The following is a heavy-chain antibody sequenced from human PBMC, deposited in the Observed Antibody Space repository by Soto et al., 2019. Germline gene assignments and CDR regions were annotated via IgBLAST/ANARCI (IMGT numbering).Heavy chain of an antibody. Sequence: ALMKVSCKTSGYAFASYGIICVRQANGQGVEWMGWISAYNGNTNYAQKLQGRVTMTTDTSTSTAYMELRSLRSDDTAVYYCARTITVGSLKYGMDVWGQGTTVTVSS. J-gene: IGHJ6*02. CDR1: GYAFASYG. CDR2: ISAYNGNT. V-gene: IGHV1-18*01. D-gene: IGHD3-3*01. CDR3: ARTITVGSLKYGMDV.